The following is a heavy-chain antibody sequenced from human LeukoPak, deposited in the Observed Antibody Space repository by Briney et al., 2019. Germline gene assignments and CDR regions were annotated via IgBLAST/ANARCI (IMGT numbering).Heavy chain of an antibody. J-gene: IGHJ4*02. CDR1: GGSISSSKW. D-gene: IGHD5-18*01. CDR3: ARANLQLWPFDY. V-gene: IGHV4-4*02. CDR2: IYHSGST. Sequence: PSGTLSLTCAVSGGSISSSKWWSWVRQPPGKRLEWIGEIYHSGSTNYNPSLKSRVTISVDKSKNQFSLKLSSVTAADTAVYYCARANLQLWPFDYWGQGTLVTVSS.